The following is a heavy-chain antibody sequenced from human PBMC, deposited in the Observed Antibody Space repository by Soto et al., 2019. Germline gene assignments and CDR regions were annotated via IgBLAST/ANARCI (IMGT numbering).Heavy chain of an antibody. V-gene: IGHV3-48*01. D-gene: IGHD3-10*01. Sequence: GGSLRLSCVASGFTFSSHSMNWVRQAPGKGLEWVSYISGGSKSIYYAASVKGRFTISRDNAKNSLYLEMNSLRGEDTAVYSCVRDSRRGYGMDVWGPGTTVTVSS. J-gene: IGHJ6*02. CDR3: VRDSRRGYGMDV. CDR2: ISGGSKSI. CDR1: GFTFSSHS.